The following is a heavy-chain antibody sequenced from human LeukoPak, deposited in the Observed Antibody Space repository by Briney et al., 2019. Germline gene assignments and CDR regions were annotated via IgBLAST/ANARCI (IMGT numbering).Heavy chain of an antibody. V-gene: IGHV3-30*18. D-gene: IGHD6-6*01. J-gene: IGHJ4*02. Sequence: GVSLRLSCAASGFTFSSYWMSWVRQAPGKGLEWVAVISYDGSNKYYADSVKGRFTISRDNSKNTLYLQMNSLRAEDTAVYYCAKDREYSSSSVFDYWGQGTLVTVSS. CDR3: AKDREYSSSSVFDY. CDR1: GFTFSSYW. CDR2: ISYDGSNK.